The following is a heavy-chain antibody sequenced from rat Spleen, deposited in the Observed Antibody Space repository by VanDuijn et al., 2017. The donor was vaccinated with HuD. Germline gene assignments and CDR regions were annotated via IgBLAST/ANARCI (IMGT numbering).Heavy chain of an antibody. CDR3: TREDYRFDY. CDR1: GFTFSNYG. V-gene: IGHV5-29*01. CDR2: ISYDGSST. J-gene: IGHJ2*01. D-gene: IGHD1-1*01. Sequence: EVQLVESGGGLVQPGRSLKLSCAASGFTFSNYGMAWVRQAPTKGLEWVATISYDGSSTYYRDSVKGRFTISRDNAKSTLYLQMHSLRSEDTATYYCTREDYRFDYWGQGVMVTVSS.